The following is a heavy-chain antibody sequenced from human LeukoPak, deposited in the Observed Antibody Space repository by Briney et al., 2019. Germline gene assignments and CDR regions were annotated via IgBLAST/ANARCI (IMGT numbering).Heavy chain of an antibody. V-gene: IGHV1-18*04. Sequence: ASVKVSCKASGYTFTSYGISWVRQAPGQGLEWMGWISAYNGNTNYAQKLLGRVTMATDTSTSTAYMELRSLRSDDTAVYYCARDLDQHPVYYYGMDVWGKGTTVTVSS. CDR3: ARDLDQHPVYYYGMDV. D-gene: IGHD1/OR15-1a*01. CDR2: ISAYNGNT. J-gene: IGHJ6*04. CDR1: GYTFTSYG.